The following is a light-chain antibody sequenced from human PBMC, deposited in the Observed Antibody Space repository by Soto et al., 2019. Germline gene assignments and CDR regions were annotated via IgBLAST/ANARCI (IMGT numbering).Light chain of an antibody. CDR2: GAS. J-gene: IGKJ5*01. CDR3: QQYGSSPPIT. CDR1: QSVRSGY. V-gene: IGKV3-20*01. Sequence: ETVLTQSPGTLSLSPGERATLSFRSIQSVRSGYLAWDQQKPGQSPRLLIYGASSRATGVPDRFSGSGSGTDFTLTISRLEPEDFAVYYCQQYGSSPPITFGQGTRLEIK.